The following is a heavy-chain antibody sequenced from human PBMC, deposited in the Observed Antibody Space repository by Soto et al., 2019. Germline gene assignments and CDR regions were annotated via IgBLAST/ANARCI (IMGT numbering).Heavy chain of an antibody. CDR1: GFTFSSYS. Sequence: GGSLRLSCAASGFTFSSYSMNWVRQAPGKGLEWLSYISSSTNTIYYAGSVKGRFTISRDNAKNSLYLQMNSLRAEDTAVYYCARGGGPWPNPAGVDYWGQGTLVTVSS. D-gene: IGHD3-16*01. CDR2: ISSSTNTI. V-gene: IGHV3-48*01. J-gene: IGHJ4*02. CDR3: ARGGGPWPNPAGVDY.